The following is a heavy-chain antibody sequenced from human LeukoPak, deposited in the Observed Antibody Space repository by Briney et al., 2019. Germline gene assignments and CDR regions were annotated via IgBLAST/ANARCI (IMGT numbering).Heavy chain of an antibody. V-gene: IGHV4-59*01. Sequence: SETLSLTCTVSGGSISSYYWSWIRQPPGKGLEWIGYIYYSGSTNYNPSLKSRVTISVDTSKNQFSLKLSSVTAADTAVYYCARGLYGDYGWFDPWGQGTQVTVSS. CDR3: ARGLYGDYGWFDP. CDR2: IYYSGST. D-gene: IGHD4-17*01. J-gene: IGHJ5*02. CDR1: GGSISSYY.